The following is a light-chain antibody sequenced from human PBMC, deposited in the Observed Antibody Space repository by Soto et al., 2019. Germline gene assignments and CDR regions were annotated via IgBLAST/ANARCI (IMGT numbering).Light chain of an antibody. J-gene: IGLJ2*01. CDR1: TGAVTSGYY. V-gene: IGLV7-43*01. CDR3: LLYYGGQLGV. Sequence: QAVVTQEPSLTVSPGGTVTLTCASSTGAVTSGYYPNWFQQKPGQAPRALIYSTSNKYSWTPARFSGSLLGGKAALTLSGVQPEDVADYYCLLYYGGQLGVFGGGTKPTVL. CDR2: STS.